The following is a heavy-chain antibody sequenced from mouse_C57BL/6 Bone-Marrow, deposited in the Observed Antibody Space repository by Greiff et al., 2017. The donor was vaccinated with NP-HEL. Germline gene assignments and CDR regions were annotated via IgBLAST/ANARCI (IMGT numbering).Heavy chain of an antibody. D-gene: IGHD1-1*01. V-gene: IGHV1-81*01. J-gene: IGHJ1*03. CDR1: GYTFTSYG. Sequence: VMLVESGAELARPGASVKLSCKASGYTFTSYGISWVKQRTGQGLEWIGEIYPRSGNTYYNEKFKGKATLTADKSSSTAYMELRSLTSEDSAVYFCARAYGSSYDYWYFDVWGTGTTVTVSS. CDR3: ARAYGSSYDYWYFDV. CDR2: IYPRSGNT.